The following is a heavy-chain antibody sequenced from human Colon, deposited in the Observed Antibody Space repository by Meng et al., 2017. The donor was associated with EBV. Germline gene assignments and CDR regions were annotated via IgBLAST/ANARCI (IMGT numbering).Heavy chain of an antibody. J-gene: IGHJ4*02. Sequence: LPLQRPGPVQLKPSGPLALTCTVSGGSISSSSHYWDWIRQPPGKGLEWIGSVYYSGSTFYSPSLKSRVTISIDTSKNQFSLKLNSGTAADTAIYYCARRTFYFDNSGSGYFFDSWGQGTLVTVSS. CDR1: GGSISSSSHY. CDR3: ARRTFYFDNSGSGYFFDS. D-gene: IGHD3-22*01. CDR2: VYYSGST. V-gene: IGHV4-39*07.